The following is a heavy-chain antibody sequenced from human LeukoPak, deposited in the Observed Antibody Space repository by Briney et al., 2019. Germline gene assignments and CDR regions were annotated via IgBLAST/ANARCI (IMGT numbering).Heavy chain of an antibody. CDR3: ARLVGYYGSGSYYNVRHALAFDI. Sequence: PSETLSLTCTVSGGSISSNGYYWAWFRQPPGKGLEWIGSIYYSGGTYYNPSLKSRVTISIDTSKNQFSLKLRSVTAADTAVYYCARLVGYYGSGSYYNVRHALAFDIWGQGTMVTVSS. CDR2: IYYSGGT. CDR1: GGSISSNGYY. V-gene: IGHV4-39*07. J-gene: IGHJ3*02. D-gene: IGHD3-10*01.